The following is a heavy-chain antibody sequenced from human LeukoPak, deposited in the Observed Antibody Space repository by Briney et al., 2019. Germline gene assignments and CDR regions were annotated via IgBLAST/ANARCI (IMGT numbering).Heavy chain of an antibody. D-gene: IGHD6-6*01. V-gene: IGHV3-30*18. CDR3: AKVHSSTSPLDS. Sequence: PGRSLRLSCAASGFTSSSYGMHWVRQAPGKRLEWVAVISYDGSKKYYEDSVKGRFTISRDNSKNTLYLQMNSLRAEDTAVYYCAKVHSSTSPLDSWARGTLVPVSS. J-gene: IGHJ4*02. CDR2: ISYDGSKK. CDR1: GFTSSSYG.